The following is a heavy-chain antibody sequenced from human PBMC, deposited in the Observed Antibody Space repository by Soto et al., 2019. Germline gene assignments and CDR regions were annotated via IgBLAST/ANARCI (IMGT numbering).Heavy chain of an antibody. CDR2: ISSSGKTI. V-gene: IGHV3-48*03. Sequence: GGSLRLSCAASGFTFSSYEMNWVRQAPGKGLEWVSYISSSGKTIYADTVKGRFTISRDNAKNSLYLQMNSLRAEDTAVYYCVRVAHYWGQGTLVTVSS. J-gene: IGHJ4*02. CDR3: VRVAHY. CDR1: GFTFSSYE.